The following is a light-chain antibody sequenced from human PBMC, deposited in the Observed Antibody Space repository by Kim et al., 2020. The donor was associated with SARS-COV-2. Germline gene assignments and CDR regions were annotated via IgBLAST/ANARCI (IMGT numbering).Light chain of an antibody. CDR1: QGVNSGY. J-gene: IGKJ1*01. CDR2: DTS. Sequence: APGARATLSCRASQGVNSGYLAWYQQKPGQSPRRLIYDTSSRATGIPDRFSGSGSGTDFTLTISRLEPEDFALYYCQQYGSSPRTFGQGTKVDIK. V-gene: IGKV3-20*01. CDR3: QQYGSSPRT.